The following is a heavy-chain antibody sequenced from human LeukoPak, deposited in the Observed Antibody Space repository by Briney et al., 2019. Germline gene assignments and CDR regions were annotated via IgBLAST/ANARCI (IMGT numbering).Heavy chain of an antibody. D-gene: IGHD1-26*01. CDR3: ARDKLVGATKFDP. CDR1: GFTFSSYW. Sequence: GGSLRLSCAASGFTFSSYWMSWVRQVPGKGLEWVANINQDGREKYYVDSVKGRFTISRDNAKSSLYLQMNSLRAEDTAVYCCARDKLVGATKFDPWGQGTLVTVSS. J-gene: IGHJ5*02. V-gene: IGHV3-7*01. CDR2: INQDGREK.